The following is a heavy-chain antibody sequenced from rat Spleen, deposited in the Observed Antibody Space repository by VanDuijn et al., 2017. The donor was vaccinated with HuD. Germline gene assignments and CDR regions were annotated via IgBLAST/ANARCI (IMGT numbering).Heavy chain of an antibody. Sequence: EVQLVESGGGLVQPGRSLKLSCAASGFTFSSFAMAWVRQAPKKGLEWVATITSGGGNTYYPDSVKGRFTISRDNAKSTLYLQMDSLRSEDTATYYCARRGTVLRGYFDYWGQGVMVTVSS. CDR3: ARRGTVLRGYFDY. CDR2: ITSGGGNT. CDR1: GFTFSSFA. J-gene: IGHJ2*01. D-gene: IGHD4-3*01. V-gene: IGHV5-25*01.